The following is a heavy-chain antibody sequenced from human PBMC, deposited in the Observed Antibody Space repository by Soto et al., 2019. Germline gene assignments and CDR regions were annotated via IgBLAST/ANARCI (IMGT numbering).Heavy chain of an antibody. Sequence: SGPTLVNPXQTLTLTCTFSGFSFSTSEMRVGWIRQPPGKALEWLARIDWDDDKFYNISLKTRLTISKDTSKNQVVLTMTNMDPVDTATYYCARIEGSGSAFDIWGQGTMVTVSS. CDR2: IDWDDDK. CDR3: ARIEGSGSAFDI. V-gene: IGHV2-70*04. CDR1: GFSFSTSEMR. J-gene: IGHJ3*02. D-gene: IGHD2-15*01.